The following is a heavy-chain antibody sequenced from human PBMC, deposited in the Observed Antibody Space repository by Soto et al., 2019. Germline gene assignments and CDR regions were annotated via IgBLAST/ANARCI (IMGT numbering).Heavy chain of an antibody. D-gene: IGHD2-2*01. Sequence: SETLSLTCTVSGGSISSGGYYWSWIRQHPGRGLEWIGYIYYTGNTYYNPSLKSRVTTSVDTSKNQFSLQLNSVTAADTAVYYCARDGVDTSSFSFYGMDVWGQGTTVTVSS. CDR2: IYYTGNT. J-gene: IGHJ6*02. CDR1: GGSISSGGYY. CDR3: ARDGVDTSSFSFYGMDV. V-gene: IGHV4-31*03.